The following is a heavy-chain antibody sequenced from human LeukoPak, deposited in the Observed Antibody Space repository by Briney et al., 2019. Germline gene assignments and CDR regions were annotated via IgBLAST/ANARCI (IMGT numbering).Heavy chain of an antibody. CDR1: GYSFTSYW. CDR3: ARPSDSSSDPFDY. Sequence: GESLKISCKGSGYSFTSYWIGWVRQMPGKGLEWMGIIYPGDSDTRYSPSFQGQFTISADQSISTAYLQWSSLKASDTAMYYCARPSDSSSDPFDYWGQGTLVTVSS. J-gene: IGHJ4*02. CDR2: IYPGDSDT. V-gene: IGHV5-51*01. D-gene: IGHD6-6*01.